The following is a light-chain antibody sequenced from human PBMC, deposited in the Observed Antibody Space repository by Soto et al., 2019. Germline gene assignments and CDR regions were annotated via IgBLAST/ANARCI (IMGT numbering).Light chain of an antibody. V-gene: IGKV1-16*02. CDR3: HRYNSFALS. Sequence: DIQMTQSPSSLSVSVGDKVTITCRASQGIGNSLASFQQKPGKAPLSLISAGSSLQSGVPAKFSGAGSGKDFALTISRLQPEAFAIYDCHRYNSFALSFGGGTKVVIK. CDR1: QGIGNS. J-gene: IGKJ4*01. CDR2: AGS.